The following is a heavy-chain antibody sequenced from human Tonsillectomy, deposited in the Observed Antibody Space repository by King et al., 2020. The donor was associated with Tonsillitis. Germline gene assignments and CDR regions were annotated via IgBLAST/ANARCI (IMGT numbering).Heavy chain of an antibody. D-gene: IGHD3-22*01. V-gene: IGHV3-30*18. Sequence: VQLVESGGGVVQPGRSLRLSCAASGFTFSSYGMHWVRQAPGKGLEWVAVISYDGSNKYYADSVKGRFTISRDNSKNTLYLQMNSLRAEDTAVYYCAKELSRITMIVVVNYYGMDVWGQGTTVTVSS. J-gene: IGHJ6*02. CDR3: AKELSRITMIVVVNYYGMDV. CDR1: GFTFSSYG. CDR2: ISYDGSNK.